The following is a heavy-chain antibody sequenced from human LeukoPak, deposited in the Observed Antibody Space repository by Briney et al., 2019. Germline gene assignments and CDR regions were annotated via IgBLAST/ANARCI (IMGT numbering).Heavy chain of an antibody. CDR3: AGPAAYDAFDI. D-gene: IGHD2-2*01. J-gene: IGHJ3*02. Sequence: PGGSLRLSCAASGFTFSSYWMHWVRQAPGKGLVWVSRINTDGSSTSYADSVKGRFTISRDNAKNTLYLQMNSLRAEDTAVYYCAGPAAYDAFDIWGQGTMVTVSS. CDR2: INTDGSST. CDR1: GFTFSSYW. V-gene: IGHV3-74*01.